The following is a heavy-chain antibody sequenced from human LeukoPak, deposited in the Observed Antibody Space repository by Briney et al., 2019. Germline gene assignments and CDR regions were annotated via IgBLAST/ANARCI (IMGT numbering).Heavy chain of an antibody. V-gene: IGHV1-2*02. CDR3: VRDWELRYSQGGFDY. D-gene: IGHD3-9*01. J-gene: IGHJ4*02. Sequence: GASVKVSCKASGYTFTGYYIHWVRQAPGQGLEWMGWINPRSGDTNYAQQFQGRLTMTRDTSISTAYMDLSRLTSDDTAVYFCVRDWELRYSQGGFDYWGQGTLVTVSS. CDR1: GYTFTGYY. CDR2: INPRSGDT.